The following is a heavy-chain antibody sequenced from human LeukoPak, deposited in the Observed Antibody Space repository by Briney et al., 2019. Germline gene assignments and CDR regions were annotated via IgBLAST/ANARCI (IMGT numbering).Heavy chain of an antibody. CDR1: GFTFNRYS. V-gene: IGHV3-48*04. CDR2: ISSSSSTI. CDR3: AKDVDIVATTQFDY. Sequence: GGSLRLSCAASGFTFNRYSMNWVRQAPGKGLEWVSYISSSSSTIYYADSVKGRFTISRDNAKNSLYLQMNSLRAEDTALYYCAKDVDIVATTQFDYWGQGTLVTVSS. D-gene: IGHD5-12*01. J-gene: IGHJ4*02.